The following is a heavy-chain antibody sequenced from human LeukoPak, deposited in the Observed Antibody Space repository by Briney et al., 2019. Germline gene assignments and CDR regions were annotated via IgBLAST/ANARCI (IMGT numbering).Heavy chain of an antibody. J-gene: IGHJ2*01. CDR3: ARDHFGNWYFDL. Sequence: GGSLRLSCAASGFTVSSNYMSWVRQAPGKGLEWVSVIYSAGSTYYADSVKGRFTISRDNSKNTLYLQMNSLRAEDTAVYYCARDHFGNWYFDLWGRGTLVTVSS. CDR2: IYSAGST. D-gene: IGHD3-10*01. CDR1: GFTVSSNY. V-gene: IGHV3-53*01.